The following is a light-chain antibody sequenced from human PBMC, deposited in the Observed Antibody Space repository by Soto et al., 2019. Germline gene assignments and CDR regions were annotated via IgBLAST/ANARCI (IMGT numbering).Light chain of an antibody. CDR3: GSWDSRLSAYV. J-gene: IGLJ1*01. Sequence: TRPPSVSAAPGQKIPISCSGSSSTIGGNSVSWYKQLPGTAPKLLIYDDNNRPSWIPDRFSGSKYGTSATLGITGFQTGDEADYYCGSWDSRLSAYVCGTGTKVTVL. CDR1: SSTIGGNS. V-gene: IGLV1-51*01. CDR2: DDN.